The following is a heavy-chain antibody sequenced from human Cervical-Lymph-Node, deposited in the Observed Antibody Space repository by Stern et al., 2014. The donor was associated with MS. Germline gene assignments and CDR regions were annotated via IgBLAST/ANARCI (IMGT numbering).Heavy chain of an antibody. D-gene: IGHD1-1*01. Sequence: VQLVESGAEVKKPGASVKVSCKASGYAFSNYYIHWVRQAPGQGLEWVGIINPSGGTTNYAQKLQGRVTLTRDTSTSTVYMELTSLRSEDTAVYYCASDPVNWNDDDYYNDMDVWGQGTTVSVSS. CDR1: GYAFSNYY. CDR3: ASDPVNWNDDDYYNDMDV. V-gene: IGHV1-46*04. J-gene: IGHJ6*02. CDR2: INPSGGTT.